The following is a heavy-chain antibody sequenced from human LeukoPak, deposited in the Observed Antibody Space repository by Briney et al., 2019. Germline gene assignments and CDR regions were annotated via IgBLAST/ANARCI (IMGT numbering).Heavy chain of an antibody. CDR1: GYSISSGYY. J-gene: IGHJ4*02. CDR3: ARGRVWSVTTEFDY. D-gene: IGHD4-17*01. V-gene: IGHV4-38-2*02. CDR2: IYHGGRT. Sequence: SETLSLTCTVSGYSISSGYYWGWIRQTPGKGLEWIGYIYHGGRTDYNPSLKSRVTISVDTSKNQFSLKLSSVTAAGTAVYYCARGRVWSVTTEFDYWGQGTLVTVSS.